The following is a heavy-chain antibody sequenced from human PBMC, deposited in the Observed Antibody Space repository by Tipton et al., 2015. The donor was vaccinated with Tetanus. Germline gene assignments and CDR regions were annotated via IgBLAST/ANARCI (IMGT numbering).Heavy chain of an antibody. CDR3: ARVSVKRGYSYIDVPRFDY. D-gene: IGHD5-18*01. V-gene: IGHV4-39*07. CDR1: GVSISSSSFY. J-gene: IGHJ4*02. Sequence: TLSLTCTVSGVSISSSSFYWGWIRQTPGKGLEWIGEIDHSGSTNYNPSLKSRVTMSVDTSKNQFSLNLSSVTAADTAVYFCARVSVKRGYSYIDVPRFDYWGQGTRVTVSS. CDR2: IDHSGST.